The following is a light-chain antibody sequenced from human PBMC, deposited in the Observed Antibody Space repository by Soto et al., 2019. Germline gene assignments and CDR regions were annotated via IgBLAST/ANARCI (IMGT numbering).Light chain of an antibody. CDR3: QKYNSAPRT. CDR2: AAS. J-gene: IGKJ1*01. Sequence: DIQMTQSPSSLSASVGDRVTITCRASQGISNYLTWYQKKLGKVPKLLIYAASTLQSGVPSRFSGSGSGTDFTLTISRLQHEDVATYYCQKYNSAPRTFGQGTQVEIK. V-gene: IGKV1-27*01. CDR1: QGISNY.